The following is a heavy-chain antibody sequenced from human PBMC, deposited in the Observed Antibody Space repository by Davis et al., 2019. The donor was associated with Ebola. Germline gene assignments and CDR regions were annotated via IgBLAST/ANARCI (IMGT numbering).Heavy chain of an antibody. V-gene: IGHV4-39*07. CDR1: GGSISSSSYY. J-gene: IGHJ4*02. CDR3: ACEPLPPAKGAARPFDY. Sequence: PSETLSLTCTVSGGSISSSSYYWGWIRQPPGKGLEWIGEIYHSGSTNYNPSLKSRVTISVDKSKNQFSLKLSSVTAADTAVYYCACEPLPPAKGAARPFDYWGQGTLVTVSS. D-gene: IGHD6-6*01. CDR2: IYHSGST.